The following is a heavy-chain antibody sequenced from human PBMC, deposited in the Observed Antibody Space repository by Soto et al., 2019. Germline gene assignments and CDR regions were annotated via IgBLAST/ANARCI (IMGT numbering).Heavy chain of an antibody. J-gene: IGHJ6*02. CDR1: GFTFGNFV. CDR2: XTXSXGXX. CDR3: TRASSDRDHMEV. V-gene: IGHV3-23*01. Sequence: GGSLRLSCAASGFTFGNFVMRWVRQTPGKGXEWXXTXTXSXGXXXXXXSVKGRFTISRDNSKKTLYIQMTSLRDEETALYYCTRASSDRDHMEVWGPGTKVTVYS.